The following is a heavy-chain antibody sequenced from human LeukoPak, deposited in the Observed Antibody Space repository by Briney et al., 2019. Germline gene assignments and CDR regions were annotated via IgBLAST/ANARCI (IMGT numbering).Heavy chain of an antibody. Sequence: GGSLRLSCAASGFAFSSYSMNWVRQAPGKGLEWVSSISSSSSYIYYADSVKGRFTISRDNAKNSLYLQMNSLRAEDTAVYYCARGKARYDSSGYSDAFDIWGQGTMVTVSS. CDR3: ARGKARYDSSGYSDAFDI. V-gene: IGHV3-21*01. J-gene: IGHJ3*02. CDR1: GFAFSSYS. CDR2: ISSSSSYI. D-gene: IGHD3-22*01.